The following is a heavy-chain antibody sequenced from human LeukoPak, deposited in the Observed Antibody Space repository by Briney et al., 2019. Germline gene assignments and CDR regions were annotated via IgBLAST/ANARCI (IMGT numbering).Heavy chain of an antibody. CDR2: ISSSSSYI. CDR1: GFTVSSNY. D-gene: IGHD4-17*01. J-gene: IGHJ1*01. V-gene: IGHV3-21*04. Sequence: GGSLRLSCAASGFTVSSNYMSWVRQAPGKGLEWVSSISSSSSYIYYADSVKGRFTISRDNAKNSLYLQMNSLRVEDTAVYYCARVDYGDYQYFQHWGQGTLVTVSS. CDR3: ARVDYGDYQYFQH.